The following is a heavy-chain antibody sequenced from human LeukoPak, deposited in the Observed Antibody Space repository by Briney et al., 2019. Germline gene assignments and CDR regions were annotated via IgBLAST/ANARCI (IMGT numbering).Heavy chain of an antibody. CDR3: AKSPRWLPYYFDY. CDR2: ISYDGSNK. CDR1: GFTFSNYA. Sequence: GGSLRLSCAASGFTFSNYAMHWVRQAPGKGLEWVAIISYDGSNKYYADSVKGRFTISRDNSKNTLYLQMNSLRAEDTAVYYCAKSPRWLPYYFDYWGQGTLVTVSS. V-gene: IGHV3-30*04. J-gene: IGHJ4*02. D-gene: IGHD5-24*01.